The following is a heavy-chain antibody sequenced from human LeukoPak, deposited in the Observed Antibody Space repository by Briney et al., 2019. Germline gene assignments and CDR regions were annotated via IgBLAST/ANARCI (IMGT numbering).Heavy chain of an antibody. CDR2: IYYSRST. CDR3: ARGWDYYDTSGYRTSFNY. Sequence: SETLPLTCTVSGASVSSSYWSWIRQPPGKGLEWIGYIYYSRSTNYNPSLKSRVTISVDTSKNQFSLKLSSVTAADTAVYYCARGWDYYDTSGYRTSFNYWGQGTLVTVSS. J-gene: IGHJ4*02. V-gene: IGHV4-59*02. CDR1: GASVSSSY. D-gene: IGHD3-22*01.